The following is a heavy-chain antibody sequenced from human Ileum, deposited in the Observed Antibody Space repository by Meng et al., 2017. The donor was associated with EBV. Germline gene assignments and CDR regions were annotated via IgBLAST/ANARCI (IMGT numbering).Heavy chain of an antibody. J-gene: IGHJ4*02. V-gene: IGHV4-4*02. CDR2: TSHSGST. D-gene: IGHD3-22*01. Sequence: GQLQETGPGLVKPSETLSLSCAVSGGSISRSGWWGWVRQPPGKGLEWIGETSHSGSTNYSPSLKSRVTISLDKSKNQLSLKLNSVTAADTAVYYCASSDYYRSDYWGEGTLVTVFS. CDR3: ASSDYYRSDY. CDR1: GGSISRSGW.